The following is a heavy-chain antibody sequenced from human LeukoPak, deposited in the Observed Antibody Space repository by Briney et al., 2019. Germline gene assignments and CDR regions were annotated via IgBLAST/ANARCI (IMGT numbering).Heavy chain of an antibody. CDR3: ARDRGLLYGSSGCLDS. Sequence: ASVKVSCKASGYTFTSYYMHWVRQAPGQGLEWMGLNNPSSGTTSYAQKFQGRVTMTRDTSTSTVYMELSSLTSVDAAVYYCARDRGLLYGSSGCLDSWGQGTLVTVSS. CDR2: NNPSSGTT. CDR1: GYTFTSYY. V-gene: IGHV1-46*01. D-gene: IGHD6-19*01. J-gene: IGHJ4*02.